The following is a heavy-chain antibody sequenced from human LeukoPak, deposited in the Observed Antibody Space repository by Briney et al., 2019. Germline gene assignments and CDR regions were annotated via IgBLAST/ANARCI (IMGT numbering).Heavy chain of an antibody. J-gene: IGHJ4*02. CDR2: ISAYNGNT. D-gene: IGHD3-16*01. V-gene: IGHV1-18*01. CDR3: ARGPTFLFDY. CDR1: GYTFTSYD. Sequence: ASVKVSCKASGYTFTSYDINWVRQATGQGREWMGWISAYNGNTNYAQKLQGRVTMTTDTSTSTAYMELRSLRSDDTAVYYCARGPTFLFDYWGQGTWSPSPQ.